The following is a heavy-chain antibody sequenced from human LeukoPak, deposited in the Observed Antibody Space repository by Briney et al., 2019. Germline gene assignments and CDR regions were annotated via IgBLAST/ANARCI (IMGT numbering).Heavy chain of an antibody. J-gene: IGHJ4*02. CDR1: GGSISSYY. CDR2: MYYSGTT. D-gene: IGHD1-26*01. Sequence: SETLSLTCTVSGGSISSYYWSWIQQPPGKGLEWIGYMYYSGTTNYNPSLKSRVTISVDTSKNQFSLKLGSVTAADTAVYYCAKSATVGIKAPFDCWGQGALVTVSS. V-gene: IGHV4-59*01. CDR3: AKSATVGIKAPFDC.